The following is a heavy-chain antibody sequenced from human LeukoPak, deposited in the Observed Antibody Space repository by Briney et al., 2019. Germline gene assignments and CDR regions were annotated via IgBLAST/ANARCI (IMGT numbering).Heavy chain of an antibody. CDR2: INHSGST. CDR3: ARWGSGWYYFDY. CDR1: GGSFSGYY. Sequence: PSETLSLTCAVYGGSFSGYYWSWIRQPPGKGLEWTGEINHSGSTNYNPSLKSRVTISVDTSKNQFSLKLSSVTAADTAVYYCARWGSGWYYFDYWGQGTLVTVSS. V-gene: IGHV4-34*01. D-gene: IGHD6-19*01. J-gene: IGHJ4*02.